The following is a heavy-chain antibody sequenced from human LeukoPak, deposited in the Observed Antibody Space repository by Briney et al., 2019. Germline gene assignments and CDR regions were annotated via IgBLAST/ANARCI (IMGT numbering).Heavy chain of an antibody. V-gene: IGHV4-59*01. CDR2: IYHSGTS. D-gene: IGHD3-10*01. Sequence: SETLSLTCTVSSASISTYYWSWIRHPPGKGLEWIGYIYHSGTSNYNTSLKSRVSMAVGTSKSQFSLSLSSVTSADTGVYYCAKAVNYYFGSDTYYYFDYWGQGILVTVSS. J-gene: IGHJ4*02. CDR3: AKAVNYYFGSDTYYYFDY. CDR1: SASISTYY.